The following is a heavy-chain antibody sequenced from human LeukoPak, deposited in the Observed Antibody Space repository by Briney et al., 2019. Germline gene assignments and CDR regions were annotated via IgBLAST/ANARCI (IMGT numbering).Heavy chain of an antibody. CDR3: ARGPPDCSSTSCYAFDAFDV. CDR2: MYSSGST. V-gene: IGHV4-39*07. D-gene: IGHD2-2*01. CDR1: DDSISSTSYY. J-gene: IGHJ3*01. Sequence: SETLSLTCTVSDDSISSTSYYWGWIRQPPGKGLEWIGSMYSSGSTYYSPSLKSRVTISVDTSKNHFSLKLSSVTAADTAVYYCARGPPDCSSTSCYAFDAFDVWGQGTMVTVSS.